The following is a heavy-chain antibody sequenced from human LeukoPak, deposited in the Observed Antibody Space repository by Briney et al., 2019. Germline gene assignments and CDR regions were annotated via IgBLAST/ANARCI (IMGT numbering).Heavy chain of an antibody. CDR3: ARAPTYYYGTPSPGHAINSIFDY. CDR2: ISSSSVYI. J-gene: IGHJ4*02. CDR1: GFTFSSYS. D-gene: IGHD3-10*01. V-gene: IGHV3-21*01. Sequence: PGGSLRLSCAASGFTFSSYSMNWVRQAPGKGLEWVSSISSSSVYIYYADSVKGRFTISRDNAKNSLYLQMNSLRAEDTAVYYCARAPTYYYGTPSPGHAINSIFDYWGQGTLVTVSS.